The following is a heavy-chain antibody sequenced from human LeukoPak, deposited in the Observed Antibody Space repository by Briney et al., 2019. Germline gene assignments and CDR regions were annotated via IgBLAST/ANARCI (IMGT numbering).Heavy chain of an antibody. CDR1: GGSISSGDYY. CDR2: ISYSGST. J-gene: IGHJ4*02. Sequence: PSQTLSLICTVSGGSISSGDYYWSWIRQPPGKGLEWIGYISYSGSTYYNPSLKSRVTISVGTSKNQFSLRLSSVTAADTAVYYCARDRRTNWNGPNFDYWGQGTLVTVS. D-gene: IGHD1-20*01. V-gene: IGHV4-30-4*08. CDR3: ARDRRTNWNGPNFDY.